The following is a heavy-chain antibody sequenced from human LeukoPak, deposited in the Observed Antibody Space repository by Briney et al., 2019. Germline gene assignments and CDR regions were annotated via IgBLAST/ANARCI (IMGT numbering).Heavy chain of an antibody. V-gene: IGHV3-7*01. Sequence: GGSLRLSCAASGFSLSGYWMTWVRQAPGKGLEWVARLHADGVEQNYVDSVTGRFTMSRDNAKNSLDLQMNSLRVEDTAVYYCARGGYSLDYLGQGTLVAVSS. CDR1: GFSLSGYW. CDR2: LHADGVEQ. J-gene: IGHJ4*02. CDR3: ARGGYSLDY. D-gene: IGHD5-18*01.